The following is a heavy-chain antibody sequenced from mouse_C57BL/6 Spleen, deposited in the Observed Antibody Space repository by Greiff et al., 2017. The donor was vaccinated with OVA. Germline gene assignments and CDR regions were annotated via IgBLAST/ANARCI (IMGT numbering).Heavy chain of an antibody. J-gene: IGHJ1*03. D-gene: IGHD1-1*01. V-gene: IGHV1-52*01. CDR1: GYTFTSYW. CDR3: ARSYGSSYWYFDV. CDR2: IDPSDSET. Sequence: QVQLKQPGAELVRPGSSVKLSCKASGYTFTSYWMHWVKQRPIQGLEWIGNIDPSDSETHYNQKFKDKATLTVDKSSSTAYMQLSSLTSEDSAVYYCARSYGSSYWYFDVWGTGTTVTVSS.